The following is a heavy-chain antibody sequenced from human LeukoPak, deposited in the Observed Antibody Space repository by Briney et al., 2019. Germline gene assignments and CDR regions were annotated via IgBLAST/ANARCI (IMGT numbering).Heavy chain of an antibody. CDR2: IYSGGST. J-gene: IGHJ4*02. CDR1: GFIVSSNY. CDR3: ASRTYSSLDY. V-gene: IGHV3-53*01. D-gene: IGHD6-13*01. Sequence: PGGSLRLSCAASGFIVSSNYMSWVRQVPGKGLEWVSVIYSGGSTYYADSVKGRFTISRDNSKNTLYLQMNSLRAEDTAVYYCASRTYSSLDYWGQGTLVTVSS.